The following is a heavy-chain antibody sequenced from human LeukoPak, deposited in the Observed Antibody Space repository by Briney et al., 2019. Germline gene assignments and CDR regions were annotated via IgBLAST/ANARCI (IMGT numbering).Heavy chain of an antibody. CDR1: GFSFSNFE. D-gene: IGHD3-16*01. CDR2: ISSRGETT. J-gene: IGHJ4*02. V-gene: IGHV3-48*03. Sequence: PGGSLRLSCAASGFSFSNFEMNWVRRAPGKGLEWVSFISSRGETTLYADSVQGRFTISRDNAKNSLYLQMNSLRVDDSAVYYCATRRPPRRGPFESWGQGSLVTVSS. CDR3: ATRRPPRRGPFES.